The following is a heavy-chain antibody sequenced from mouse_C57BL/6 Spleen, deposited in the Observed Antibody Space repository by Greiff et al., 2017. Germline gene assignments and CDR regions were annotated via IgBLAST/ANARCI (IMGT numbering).Heavy chain of an antibody. CDR3: ARSGYDVDY. Sequence: QVQLQQSGAELVRPGASVKLSCKASGYTFTSYWMHWVKQRPGQGLEWIGMIHPNSGSTNYNEKFKSKATLTVDKSSSTAYMQLSSLTSEDSAVYYCARSGYDVDYWGQGTTLTVSS. D-gene: IGHD2-2*01. J-gene: IGHJ2*01. V-gene: IGHV1-64*01. CDR1: GYTFTSYW. CDR2: IHPNSGST.